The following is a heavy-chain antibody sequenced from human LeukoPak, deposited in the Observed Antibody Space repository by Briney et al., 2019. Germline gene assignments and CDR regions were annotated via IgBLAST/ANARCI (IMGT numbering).Heavy chain of an antibody. J-gene: IGHJ4*02. D-gene: IGHD5-24*01. Sequence: GGSLTLSCAASGFTFSIYALSWVGQAPGKGLDWISGIIGAGTTYYADCVKGRFTVSRDQASNTVFLRMNSLTAEDSAVYYCAKDLRQGDGYWDIYYWGQGALVTVSS. CDR3: AKDLRQGDGYWDIYY. CDR2: IIGAGTT. V-gene: IGHV3-23*01. CDR1: GFTFSIYA.